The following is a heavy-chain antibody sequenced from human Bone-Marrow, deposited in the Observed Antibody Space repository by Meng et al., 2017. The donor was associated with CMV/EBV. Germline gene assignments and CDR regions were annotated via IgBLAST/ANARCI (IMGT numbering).Heavy chain of an antibody. CDR1: GVSFSGYY. Sequence: SETLSLTCAVYGVSFSGYYWSWIRQPPGKGLEWIGEINHSGSTNYNPSLKSRVTISVDTSKNQFSLKLSSVTAADTAVYYCARVGVLEAPRRGYCSSTSCRRGGMDVWGQGTTVTVSS. V-gene: IGHV4-34*01. D-gene: IGHD2-2*01. CDR2: INHSGST. J-gene: IGHJ6*02. CDR3: ARVGVLEAPRRGYCSSTSCRRGGMDV.